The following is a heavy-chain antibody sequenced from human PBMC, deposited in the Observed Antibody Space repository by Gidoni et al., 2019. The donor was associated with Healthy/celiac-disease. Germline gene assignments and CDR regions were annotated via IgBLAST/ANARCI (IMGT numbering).Heavy chain of an antibody. CDR3: AREPYYYDSSGYYDSMDV. D-gene: IGHD3-22*01. V-gene: IGHV3-21*01. J-gene: IGHJ6*02. Sequence: EVQLVESGGGLVKPGGSLRLSCAASGFTFSSYSMNWVRQAPGKGLEWVSSISSSSSYIYYADSVKGRFTISRDNAKNSLYLQMNSLRAEDTAVYYCAREPYYYDSSGYYDSMDVWGQGTTVTVSS. CDR1: GFTFSSYS. CDR2: ISSSSSYI.